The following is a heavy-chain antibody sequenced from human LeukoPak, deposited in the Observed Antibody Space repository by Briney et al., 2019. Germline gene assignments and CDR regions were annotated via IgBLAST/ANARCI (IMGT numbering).Heavy chain of an antibody. V-gene: IGHV3-23*01. Sequence: GGSLRLSCAASGFTFSSYAISWVRQAPGKGLEWVSAISGSGGSTYYADSVKGRFTISRDNSKNTLYLQMNTLRAEDTAVYYCAKDGVEQTGDYWGQGTRVTVSS. CDR2: ISGSGGST. D-gene: IGHD3-10*01. J-gene: IGHJ4*02. CDR1: GFTFSSYA. CDR3: AKDGVEQTGDY.